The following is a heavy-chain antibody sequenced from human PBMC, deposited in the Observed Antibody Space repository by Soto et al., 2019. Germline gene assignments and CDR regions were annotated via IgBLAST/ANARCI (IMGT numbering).Heavy chain of an antibody. Sequence: QVQLVQSGAAVKKPGSSVKVSCKASGGTFSSYTISWVRQAPGQGLEWMGRIIPILGIGNYAQKFQGRVTITEDKSTSTAYMEPSSLCSEDTAGYCCARDPSIAAADRDWYCHLGGRGTLVTVSS. V-gene: IGHV1-69*08. CDR3: ARDPSIAAADRDWYCHL. CDR1: GGTFSSYT. D-gene: IGHD6-13*01. J-gene: IGHJ2*01. CDR2: IIPILGIG.